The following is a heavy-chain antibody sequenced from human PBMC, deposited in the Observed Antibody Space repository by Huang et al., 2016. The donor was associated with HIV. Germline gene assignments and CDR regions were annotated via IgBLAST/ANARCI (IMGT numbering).Heavy chain of an antibody. D-gene: IGHD1-26*01. CDR3: AAQWELRGGVDF. Sequence: EVQLVESGGGLIQPGGSLRLSCAASGFTVSSNYMRWVRQAPGKGREWVEVIYSDDSTYFADSVKGRFTISRDNSKNTLYLQMNSLRAEDTAVYYCAAQWELRGGVDFWGQGTLVTVSS. CDR1: GFTVSSNY. J-gene: IGHJ4*02. V-gene: IGHV3-53*01. CDR2: IYSDDST.